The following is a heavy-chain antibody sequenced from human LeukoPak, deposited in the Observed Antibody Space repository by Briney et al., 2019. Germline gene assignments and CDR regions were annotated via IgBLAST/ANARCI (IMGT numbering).Heavy chain of an antibody. J-gene: IGHJ5*02. Sequence: SQTLSLTCTDSGSSISISSYYWSWIRQPAGKGLEWIGPIYTSGSTYYNPSLKSRVTIPVDTSKNQFSTKLSSVTAPDTAVYYCARGLTIFGVVTTNWFDPWGQGTLVTVS. D-gene: IGHD3-3*01. CDR2: IYTSGST. CDR1: GSSISISSYY. V-gene: IGHV4-61*02. CDR3: ARGLTIFGVVTTNWFDP.